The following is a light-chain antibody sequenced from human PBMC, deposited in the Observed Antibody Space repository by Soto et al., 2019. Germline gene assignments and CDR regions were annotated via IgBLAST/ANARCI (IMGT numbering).Light chain of an antibody. J-gene: IGLJ1*01. Sequence: QSALTQPASVSGSPGQSITISCTGTSSDIGAYNFVSWYQQHPGRAPRLMIYDVTNRPSGISNRFSGSKSGYTASLTISGLQPEDEADYYCSSYTRSSTFVFGPGTKLTVL. CDR2: DVT. V-gene: IGLV2-14*03. CDR3: SSYTRSSTFV. CDR1: SSDIGAYNF.